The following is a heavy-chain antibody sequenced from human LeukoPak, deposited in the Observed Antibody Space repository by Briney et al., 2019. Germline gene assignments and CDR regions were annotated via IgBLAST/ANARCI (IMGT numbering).Heavy chain of an antibody. CDR3: ARTGSDSSGWYSSFTVVMKISPFDY. V-gene: IGHV1-2*02. D-gene: IGHD6-19*01. Sequence: GASVKVSCKASGYTFTGHYMHWVRQAPGQGLEGMGWINPNSGGTNYAQKFQGRVAMTRDTSISTAYMELRSLRSDDTAVYYCARTGSDSSGWYSSFTVVMKISPFDYWGQGTLVTVSS. CDR2: INPNSGGT. CDR1: GYTFTGHY. J-gene: IGHJ4*02.